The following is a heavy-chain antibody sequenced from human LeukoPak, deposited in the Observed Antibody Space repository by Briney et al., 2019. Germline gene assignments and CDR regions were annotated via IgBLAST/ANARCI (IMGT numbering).Heavy chain of an antibody. J-gene: IGHJ3*02. Sequence: PGGSLRLSCAASGFTFSSYWMSWVRQTPGKGLEWVANIKQDGSEKYYVDSVKGRFTISRDNAKNSLYLQMNSLRAEDTAVYYCTVVPAAMDAFDIWGQGTMVTVSS. CDR1: GFTFSSYW. CDR3: TVVPAAMDAFDI. CDR2: IKQDGSEK. D-gene: IGHD2-2*01. V-gene: IGHV3-7*01.